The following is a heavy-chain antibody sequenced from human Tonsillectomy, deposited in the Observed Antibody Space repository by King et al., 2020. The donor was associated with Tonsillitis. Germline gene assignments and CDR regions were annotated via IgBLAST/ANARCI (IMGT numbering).Heavy chain of an antibody. Sequence: QVQLVESGGGVVQPGRSLRLSCAASGFTFSSYGMHWVRQAPGKGLEWVAVISYDGSNKYYADSVKGRFTISRDNSKNTLYLQMNSLRAEDTAVYYCARGEGWKKLVESIPFDYWGQGTLVTVSS. J-gene: IGHJ4*02. CDR3: ARGEGWKKLVESIPFDY. CDR2: ISYDGSNK. CDR1: GFTFSSYG. D-gene: IGHD2-8*02. V-gene: IGHV3-33*05.